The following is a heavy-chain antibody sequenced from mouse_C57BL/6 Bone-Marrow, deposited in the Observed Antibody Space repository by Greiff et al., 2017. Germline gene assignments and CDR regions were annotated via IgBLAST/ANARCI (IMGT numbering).Heavy chain of an antibody. Sequence: LQESGPGLVKPSQSLSLTCSVTGYSITSGYYWNWIRQFPGNKLEWMGYISYGGSNNYNPSLKNRISITRDTSKNQLFLKLNSVTTEDTATYYCARFIGDYWGQGTTLTVSS. CDR3: ARFIGDY. CDR1: GYSITSGYY. D-gene: IGHD1-1*01. CDR2: ISYGGSN. V-gene: IGHV3-6*01. J-gene: IGHJ2*01.